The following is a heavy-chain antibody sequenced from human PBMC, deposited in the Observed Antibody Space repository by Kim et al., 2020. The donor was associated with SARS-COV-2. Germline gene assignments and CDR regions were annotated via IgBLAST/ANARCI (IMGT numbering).Heavy chain of an antibody. J-gene: IGHJ6*02. D-gene: IGHD1-26*01. V-gene: IGHV3-7*03. CDR1: GFTFSSYW. CDR3: ARDRVGVTNSYGMDV. CDR2: IKQDGSEN. Sequence: GGSLRLSCAASGFTFSSYWMTWVRQAPGKGLEWVANIKQDGSENYYVDSVKGRFTISRDNAKNSLFLQMNSLRPEDTAVYYCARDRVGVTNSYGMDVWGQGTTVTVSS.